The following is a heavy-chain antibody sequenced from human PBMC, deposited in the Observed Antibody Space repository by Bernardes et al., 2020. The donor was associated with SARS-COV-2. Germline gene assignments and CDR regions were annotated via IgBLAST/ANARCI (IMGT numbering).Heavy chain of an antibody. CDR1: GYTFTGYY. CDR2: INPNSGDT. V-gene: IGHV1-2*02. D-gene: IGHD6-13*01. Sequence: ASVKVSCKASGYTFTGYYMHWVRQAPGQGLEWMGWINPNSGDTNYAQKFQDRVTMTRDTSVSTVYMDLSRLRSDDTAVYYCARVLIAGAVGYWGQGTLVSVSS. J-gene: IGHJ4*02. CDR3: ARVLIAGAVGY.